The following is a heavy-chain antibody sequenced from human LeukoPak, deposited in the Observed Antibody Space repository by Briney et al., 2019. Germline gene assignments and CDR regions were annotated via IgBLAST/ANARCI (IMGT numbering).Heavy chain of an antibody. Sequence: GGSLRLSCAASGFTFSSYSMNWVRQAPGKGLEWVSSMSSSSSYIYYADSVKGRFTISRDNAKNSLYLQMNSLRAEDTAVYYCARDFKAGFGEFPIDYWGQGTLVTVS. CDR1: GFTFSSYS. V-gene: IGHV3-21*01. CDR3: ARDFKAGFGEFPIDY. D-gene: IGHD3-10*01. CDR2: MSSSSSYI. J-gene: IGHJ4*02.